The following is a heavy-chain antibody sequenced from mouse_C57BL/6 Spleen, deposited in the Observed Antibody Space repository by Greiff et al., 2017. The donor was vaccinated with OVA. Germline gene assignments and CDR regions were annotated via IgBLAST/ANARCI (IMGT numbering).Heavy chain of an antibody. CDR2: IDPSDSYT. Sequence: QVQLQQPGAELVMPGASVKLSCKASGYTFTSYWMHWVKQRPGQGLEWIGEIDPSDSYTNYNQKFKGKSTLTVDKSSSTAYMQLSSLTSEDSAVYYCARLLTTVVAFDYWGQGTTLTVSS. CDR3: ARLLTTVVAFDY. CDR1: GYTFTSYW. J-gene: IGHJ2*01. V-gene: IGHV1-69*01. D-gene: IGHD1-1*01.